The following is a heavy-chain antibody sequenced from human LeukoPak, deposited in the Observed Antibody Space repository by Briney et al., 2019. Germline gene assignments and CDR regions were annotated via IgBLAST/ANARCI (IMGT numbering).Heavy chain of an antibody. D-gene: IGHD3-10*01. V-gene: IGHV3-9*03. CDR3: AKVAYYYGSGSYYYFDY. J-gene: IGHJ4*02. CDR2: ISWNSGSI. Sequence: GGSLRLSCAASGFTFDDYAMHWVRQAPGKGLEWVSDISWNSGSIGYADSVKGRFTISRDNAKNSLYLQMNGLRAEDMALYYCAKVAYYYGSGSYYYFDYWGQGTLVTVSS. CDR1: GFTFDDYA.